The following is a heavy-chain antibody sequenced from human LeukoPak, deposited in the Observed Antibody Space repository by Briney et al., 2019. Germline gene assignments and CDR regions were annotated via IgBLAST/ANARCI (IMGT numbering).Heavy chain of an antibody. D-gene: IGHD3-22*01. J-gene: IGHJ6*03. Sequence: GGSLRLSCAASGFTFSSYGMNWVRQAPGKGLEWVADIKQNGGEIYYVDSVKGRFTISRDNAKNSLYLQMNSLRAEDTAVYYCARRGYYYDSSGYYYSPRVGYYYMDVWGKGTTVTISS. CDR2: IKQNGGEI. CDR3: ARRGYYYDSSGYYYSPRVGYYYMDV. V-gene: IGHV3-7*01. CDR1: GFTFSSYG.